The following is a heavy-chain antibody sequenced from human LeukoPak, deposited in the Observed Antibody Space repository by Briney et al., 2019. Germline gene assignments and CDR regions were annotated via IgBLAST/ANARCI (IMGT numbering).Heavy chain of an antibody. CDR1: GYTFRSYE. CDR3: ARGHYGGNRYFDI. V-gene: IGHV1-8*01. Sequence: ASVTVSCKASGYTFRSYEINWVRQAPGQGLEWVGWIHPNSGKTGYAQKFQGRVTMTRDTSTETAFMELSGLKFDDTAIFYCARGHYGGNRYFDIWGQGTLVTVSS. J-gene: IGHJ4*02. D-gene: IGHD4-23*01. CDR2: IHPNSGKT.